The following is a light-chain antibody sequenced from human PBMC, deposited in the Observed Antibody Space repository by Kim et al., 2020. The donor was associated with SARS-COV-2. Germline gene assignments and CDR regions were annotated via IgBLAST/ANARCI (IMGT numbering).Light chain of an antibody. CDR3: LQHYKYPYT. Sequence: AIQMTQSPSSLSASVGDTVTITCRASQGIRNDLAWFQQNPGKAPQLLIYVASSLHTGVPSRFSGSGSGTDFTLTISSLQPEDFATYYCLQHYKYPYTFGQGTKLEI. V-gene: IGKV1-6*01. J-gene: IGKJ2*01. CDR2: VAS. CDR1: QGIRND.